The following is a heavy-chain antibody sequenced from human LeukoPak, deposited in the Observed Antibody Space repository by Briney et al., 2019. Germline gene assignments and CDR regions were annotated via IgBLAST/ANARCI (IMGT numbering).Heavy chain of an antibody. Sequence: GASVKVSCKASGYTFTDYYMHWVRQAPGQGLEWMGWMNPNSGNTGYAQKFKGRVTMTRNTSISTAYMELSSLRSEDTAVYYCARGFGNSYGSDYWGQGTLVTVSS. J-gene: IGHJ4*02. CDR2: MNPNSGNT. CDR3: ARGFGNSYGSDY. D-gene: IGHD5-18*01. CDR1: GYTFTDYY. V-gene: IGHV1-8*02.